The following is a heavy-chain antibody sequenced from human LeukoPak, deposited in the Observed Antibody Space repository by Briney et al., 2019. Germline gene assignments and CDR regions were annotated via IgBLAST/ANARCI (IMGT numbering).Heavy chain of an antibody. V-gene: IGHV4-4*07. CDR2: IYTTGTT. J-gene: IGHJ4*02. CDR1: SGSINSYY. D-gene: IGHD1-26*01. Sequence: SETLSLTCTVSSGSINSYYWGWVRQPPGKGLEWIGRIYTTGTTQYNPSLKSRVTMSVDTSTNQFSLNLRSMTAADTAVYYCGKQGYTASYYFLDYWSQGTLVAV. CDR3: GKQGYTASYYFLDY.